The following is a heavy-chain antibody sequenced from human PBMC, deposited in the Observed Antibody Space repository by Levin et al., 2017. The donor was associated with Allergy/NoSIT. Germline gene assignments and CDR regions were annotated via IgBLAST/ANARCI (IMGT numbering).Heavy chain of an antibody. J-gene: IGHJ5*02. V-gene: IGHV3-48*01. D-gene: IGHD2-15*01. CDR3: VRDPYLRGTGYVGH. CDR2: ISSSSSDI. Sequence: TGGSLRLSCEASGFTFSVYSMNWVRQAPGKGLEWVSYISSSSSDIQYADSVNGRFTISRDNAQNSLYLQMNSLRADDTAVYYCVRDPYLRGTGYVGHWGQGTLVTVSS. CDR1: GFTFSVYS.